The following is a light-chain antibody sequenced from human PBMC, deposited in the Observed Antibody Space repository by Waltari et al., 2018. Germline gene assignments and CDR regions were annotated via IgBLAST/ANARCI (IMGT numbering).Light chain of an antibody. Sequence: DIQLTQSPSFLSASVGDRVTITCRASQGITTYLVWYQQKPGKAPKVLIYAASTLQSGVPLRFSGSGSGTEFTLTITSLQPEDFATYYCQQVNGYPLTFGGGTKVEIK. CDR2: AAS. V-gene: IGKV1-9*01. CDR1: QGITTY. CDR3: QQVNGYPLT. J-gene: IGKJ4*01.